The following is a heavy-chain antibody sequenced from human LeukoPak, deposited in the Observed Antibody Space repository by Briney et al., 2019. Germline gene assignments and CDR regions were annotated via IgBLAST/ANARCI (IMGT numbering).Heavy chain of an antibody. CDR1: GVSTSSYY. CDR3: ARASGYSYPYYYGMDV. Sequence: PSETLSLTCTVSGVSTSSYYWSWIRQPPGQGLEWIGYVYYSGYTNYSPSLKSRVTISIDTSRNQFSLRLSSVTAADTAVYYCARASGYSYPYYYGMDVWGQGTTVTVSS. J-gene: IGHJ6*02. CDR2: VYYSGYT. V-gene: IGHV4-59*01. D-gene: IGHD5-18*01.